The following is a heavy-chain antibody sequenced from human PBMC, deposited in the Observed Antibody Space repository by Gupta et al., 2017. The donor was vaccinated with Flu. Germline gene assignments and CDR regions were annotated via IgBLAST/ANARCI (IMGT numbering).Heavy chain of an antibody. J-gene: IGHJ2*01. CDR1: GFIFASYA. CDR3: WE. Sequence: GGSLSLSCEASGFIFASYAMSWVRQTPGKGLEWVAAISGTGSREFYADSVKGRFRVSRDNSGNSLYLHLKTLRVDEPAMYYLWEGGR. D-gene: IGHD1-26*01. V-gene: IGHV3-23*01. CDR2: ISGTGSRE.